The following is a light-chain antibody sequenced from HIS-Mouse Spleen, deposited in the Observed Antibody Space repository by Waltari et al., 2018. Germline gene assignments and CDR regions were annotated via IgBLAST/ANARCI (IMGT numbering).Light chain of an antibody. CDR1: QSVSSY. V-gene: IGKV3-11*01. CDR3: HQPSNWLT. Sequence: EIVLTQSPATLSLSPGERATLSCRASQSVSSYLAWYQQKPGQAPRLLIYDASNRATGIPARFSGSGSGTDFTLTISSLEPEDFAVYYCHQPSNWLTFGPGTKVDIK. CDR2: DAS. J-gene: IGKJ3*01.